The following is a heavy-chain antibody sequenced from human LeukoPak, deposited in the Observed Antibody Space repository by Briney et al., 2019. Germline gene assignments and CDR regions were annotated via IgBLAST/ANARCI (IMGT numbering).Heavy chain of an antibody. CDR2: INYSGSA. D-gene: IGHD3-10*01. Sequence: SETLSLTCSVYDGSFSDYYWSWIRQFPGEGLEWIGEINYSGSATYNPSLKSRVTILVNTSKNQFSLKLSSVTAADTAVYYCARGSTYYYGSGSYYYNYWGQGTLVTVSS. CDR3: ARGSTYYYGSGSYYYNY. CDR1: DGSFSDYY. J-gene: IGHJ4*02. V-gene: IGHV4-34*01.